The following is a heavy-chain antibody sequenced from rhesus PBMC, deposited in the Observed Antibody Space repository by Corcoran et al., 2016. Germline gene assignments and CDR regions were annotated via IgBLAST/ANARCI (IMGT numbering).Heavy chain of an antibody. CDR2: IYGSSGST. Sequence: QVQLQESGPGVVKPSETLSLTCAVSGGSISSGYDWSWIRQPPGKGLEWIWYIYGSSGSTNYNPSLNNRVTISKDASKNQFSLKLSSVTAADTAVYYCARGHYNFWTGYYFDYWGQGVLVTVSS. D-gene: IGHD3-3*01. J-gene: IGHJ4*01. V-gene: IGHV4-76*01. CDR1: GGSISSGYD. CDR3: ARGHYNFWTGYYFDY.